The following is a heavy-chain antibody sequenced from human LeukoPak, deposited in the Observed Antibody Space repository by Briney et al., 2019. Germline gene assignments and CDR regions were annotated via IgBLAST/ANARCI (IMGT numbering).Heavy chain of an antibody. V-gene: IGHV3-53*01. D-gene: IGHD5-12*01. Sequence: PGGSLKLSCEASGFSVSSNFMSWVRQAPGKGLEWVSVIYSGGTTYNADSVRGRFTISRDNSKNTLYLQMNSLRAEDTAVFYCARDGYGYNYMDVWDKGATVTVSS. CDR3: ARDGYGYNYMDV. J-gene: IGHJ6*03. CDR1: GFSVSSNF. CDR2: IYSGGTT.